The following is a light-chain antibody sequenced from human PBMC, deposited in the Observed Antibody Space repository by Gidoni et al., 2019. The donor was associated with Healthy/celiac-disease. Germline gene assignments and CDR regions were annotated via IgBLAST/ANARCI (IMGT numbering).Light chain of an antibody. CDR1: QSISSY. Sequence: DIQMPQSPSSLSASVGDRVTITCRASQSISSYLNWYQQKPGKAPKLLIYAASSLQSGVPSRFSGSGSGTDFTLTISSLQPEDFATYYCQQSYSTLGTFGHXTKVDIK. V-gene: IGKV1-39*01. CDR3: QQSYSTLGT. CDR2: AAS. J-gene: IGKJ3*01.